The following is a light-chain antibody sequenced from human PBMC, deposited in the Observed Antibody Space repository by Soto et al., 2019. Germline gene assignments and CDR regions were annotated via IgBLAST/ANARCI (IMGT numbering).Light chain of an antibody. J-gene: IGLJ2*01. V-gene: IGLV2-14*03. CDR3: SSYTSSSSL. Sequence: QSALTQPASVSGSLGQSITISCTGISSDVGTYNYVSWYQQHPGRAPKLMIYDVRDRPSGVSNRFSGSKSGNTASLTISGLQAEDEADYYCSSYTSSSSLFGGGTKLTVL. CDR1: SSDVGTYNY. CDR2: DVR.